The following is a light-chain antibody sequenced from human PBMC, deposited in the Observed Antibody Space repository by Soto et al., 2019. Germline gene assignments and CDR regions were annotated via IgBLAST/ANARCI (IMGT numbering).Light chain of an antibody. V-gene: IGLV1-47*01. J-gene: IGLJ2*01. Sequence: QSVLTQPPSASGTPGQRVTISCSGGSYNVGKNLVYWYQQRPGTAPKLIIFKNNQRPSGVPDRFSGSNSGSSASLAISGLRSEEEADYYCKSYDSSLRNVIFGGGTKLTVL. CDR3: KSYDSSLRNVI. CDR1: SYNVGKNL. CDR2: KNN.